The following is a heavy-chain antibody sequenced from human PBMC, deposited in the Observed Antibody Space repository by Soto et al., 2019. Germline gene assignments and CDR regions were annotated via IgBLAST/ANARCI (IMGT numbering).Heavy chain of an antibody. CDR1: GFTFSGYG. J-gene: IGHJ4*02. CDR2: IWYDGSNK. V-gene: IGHV3-33*01. CDR3: ASSGIAVAGDPFDY. Sequence: PGGSLRLSCAASGFTFSGYGMHWVRQAPGKGLEWVAVIWYDGSNKYYADSVKGRFTISRDNSKNTLYLQMNSLRAEDTAVYYCASSGIAVAGDPFDYWGQGTLVTVSS. D-gene: IGHD6-19*01.